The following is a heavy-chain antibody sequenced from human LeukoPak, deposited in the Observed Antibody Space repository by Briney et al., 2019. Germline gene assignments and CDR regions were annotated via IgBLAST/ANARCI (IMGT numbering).Heavy chain of an antibody. Sequence: ASVKVSCKASGYTFTSYDINWVRQATGQGLEWMGWMNPNSGNTGYAQKFQGRVTITRNTSISTAYMELSSLRSEDTAVYYCARGQEHYYDSSGPNWFDPWGQGTLVTVSS. D-gene: IGHD3-22*01. V-gene: IGHV1-8*03. CDR1: GYTFTSYD. CDR3: ARGQEHYYDSSGPNWFDP. J-gene: IGHJ5*02. CDR2: MNPNSGNT.